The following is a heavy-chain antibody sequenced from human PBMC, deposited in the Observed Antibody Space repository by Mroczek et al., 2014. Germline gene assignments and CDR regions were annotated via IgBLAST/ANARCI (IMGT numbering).Heavy chain of an antibody. Sequence: QVQLQQWGPGLVKPSQTLSLTCTVSGGSISSGDYYWSWIRQPPGKGLEWIGYIYYSGSTYYNPSLKSRVTISVDTSKNQFSLKLSSVTAADTAVYYCARSITIFGVVNIEGDMDVWGKGTTVTVSS. J-gene: IGHJ6*04. V-gene: IGHV4-30-4*01. CDR3: ARSITIFGVVNIEGDMDV. CDR1: GGSISSGDYY. D-gene: IGHD3-3*01. CDR2: IYYSGST.